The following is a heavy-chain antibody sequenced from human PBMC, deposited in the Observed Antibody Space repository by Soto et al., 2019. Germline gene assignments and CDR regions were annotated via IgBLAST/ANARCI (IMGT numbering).Heavy chain of an antibody. J-gene: IGHJ4*02. D-gene: IGHD6-13*01. V-gene: IGHV3-30*03. CDR2: ISYDGSNK. Sequence: GGSLRLSCAASGFTFSSYGMHWVRQAPGKGLEWVAVISYDGSNKYYADSVKGRFTISRDNSKNTLYLQMNSLRAEDTAVYYCARVAGYSSSWASPFDYWGQGTLVTVSS. CDR1: GFTFSSYG. CDR3: ARVAGYSSSWASPFDY.